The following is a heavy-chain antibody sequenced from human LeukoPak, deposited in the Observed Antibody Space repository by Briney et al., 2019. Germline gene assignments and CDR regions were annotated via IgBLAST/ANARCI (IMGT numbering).Heavy chain of an antibody. J-gene: IGHJ4*02. CDR2: IRSKAYGGTT. CDR1: GFTFGDYA. V-gene: IGHV3-49*03. Sequence: GGSLRLSCTASGFTFGDYAMSWFRQAPGKGLEWVGFIRSKAYGGTTEYAASVKGRFTISRDDSKSIAYLQMNSLRAEDTAVYYCAKDLGSWPEALLDYWGQGTLVTVSS. D-gene: IGHD6-13*01. CDR3: AKDLGSWPEALLDY.